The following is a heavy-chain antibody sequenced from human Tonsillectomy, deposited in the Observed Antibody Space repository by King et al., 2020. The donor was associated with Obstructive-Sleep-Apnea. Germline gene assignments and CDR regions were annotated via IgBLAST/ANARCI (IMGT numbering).Heavy chain of an antibody. CDR2: ISRSGNTK. D-gene: IGHD5-18*01. J-gene: IGHJ4*02. Sequence: VQLVESGGGLVKPGGSLRLSCAASGFSYYYMSWIRQAPGKGLEWVSYISRSGNTKYYADSVKGRFTISRDNAKNSLYLQMNSLRAEDTAVYYCAKGGGRIQLWPFDYWGQGTLVTVSS. V-gene: IGHV3-11*01. CDR3: AKGGGRIQLWPFDY. CDR1: GFSYYY.